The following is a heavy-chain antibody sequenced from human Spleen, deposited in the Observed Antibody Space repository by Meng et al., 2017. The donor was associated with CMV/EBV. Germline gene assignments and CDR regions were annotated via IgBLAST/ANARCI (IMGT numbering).Heavy chain of an antibody. CDR2: IYYSGST. D-gene: IGHD2-2*01. CDR3: ARDLAAMGFDP. Sequence: CTGSGGSISSGGYYWSWIRQHPGKGLEWIGYIYYSGSTYYNPSLKSRVTISVDTSKNQFSLKLSSVTAADTAVYYCARDLAAMGFDPWGQGTLVTVSS. V-gene: IGHV4-31*03. J-gene: IGHJ5*02. CDR1: GGSISSGGYY.